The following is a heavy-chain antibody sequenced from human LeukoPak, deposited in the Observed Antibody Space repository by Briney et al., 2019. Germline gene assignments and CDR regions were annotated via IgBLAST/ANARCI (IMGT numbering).Heavy chain of an antibody. CDR1: GYTFTGYY. D-gene: IGHD2-15*01. Sequence: ASVKVSCKAFGYTFTGYYMHWVRQAPGQGLEWMGWINPNSGGTNYAQKFQGRVTMTRDTSISTAYMELSRLRSDDTAVYYCASTYCSGGSCYFLDYWGQGTLVTVSS. CDR3: ASTYCSGGSCYFLDY. CDR2: INPNSGGT. V-gene: IGHV1-2*02. J-gene: IGHJ4*02.